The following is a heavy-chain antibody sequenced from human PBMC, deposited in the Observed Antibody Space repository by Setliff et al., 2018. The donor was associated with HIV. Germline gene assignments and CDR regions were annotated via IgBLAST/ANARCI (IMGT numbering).Heavy chain of an antibody. CDR1: GGSISSGSYY. CDR3: AREKGRYFDWSHTRDAFDI. CDR2: IYTSGST. Sequence: SETLSLTCTVSGGSISSGSYYWSWIRQPAGKGLEWIGRIYTSGSTNYNPSLKSRVTISVDTSKNQFSLKLSSATAADTAVYYCAREKGRYFDWSHTRDAFDIWGQGTMVTVSS. D-gene: IGHD3-9*01. J-gene: IGHJ3*02. V-gene: IGHV4-61*02.